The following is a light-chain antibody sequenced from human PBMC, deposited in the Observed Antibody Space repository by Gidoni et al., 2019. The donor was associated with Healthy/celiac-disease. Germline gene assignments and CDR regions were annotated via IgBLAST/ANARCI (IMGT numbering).Light chain of an antibody. CDR3: QQYNNWPST. CDR2: GAS. J-gene: IGKJ1*01. V-gene: IGKV3-15*01. Sequence: IVMTQSPATLSVSPGERATLSCRASQSVSSNLAWYQQKPGQAPRLLTYGASTRATGIPARFSGSGSGTEFTLTISSLQSEDFAVYYCQQYNNWPSTFGQGTKVEIK. CDR1: QSVSSN.